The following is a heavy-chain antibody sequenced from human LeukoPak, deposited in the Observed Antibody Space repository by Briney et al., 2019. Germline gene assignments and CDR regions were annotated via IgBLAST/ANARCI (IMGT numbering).Heavy chain of an antibody. D-gene: IGHD2-15*01. CDR3: ARGIAPVYYMDV. V-gene: IGHV1-8*03. J-gene: IGHJ6*03. Sequence: GESLKISCKGSGYSFTNYDINWVRQATGQGLEWMGWMNPNSGNTGYAQNFQGRVTITRNTSISTAYMELSSLRSDDTAVYYCARGIAPVYYMDVWGKGTTVTVSS. CDR1: GYSFTNYD. CDR2: MNPNSGNT.